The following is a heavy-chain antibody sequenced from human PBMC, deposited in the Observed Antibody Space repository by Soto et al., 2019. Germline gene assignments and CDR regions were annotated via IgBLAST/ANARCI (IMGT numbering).Heavy chain of an antibody. D-gene: IGHD6-19*01. CDR2: IYYSGSN. J-gene: IGHJ4*02. V-gene: IGHV4-59*01. CDR3: AHRPGGYISGWDNGYFDY. CDR1: DGSSLGYS. Sequence: SQTMCLTSTVADGSSLGYSWSWIRQQPGKGLEWIGYIYYSGSNNYNPAIKSRVTISVDTSKNQVVLTMTNMDPVDTATYYCAHRPGGYISGWDNGYFDYWGRGALVTVSS.